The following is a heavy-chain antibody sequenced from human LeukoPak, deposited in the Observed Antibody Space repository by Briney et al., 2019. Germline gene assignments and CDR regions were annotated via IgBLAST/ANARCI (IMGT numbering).Heavy chain of an antibody. V-gene: IGHV3-72*01. D-gene: IGHD5-24*01. CDR2: SRNKANGYST. CDR3: ARATSRQGYRSMDV. CDR1: GFTFSDHY. Sequence: GRSLRLSCAASGFTFSDHYMDWVRQAPGKGLEWVGRSRNKANGYSTEYAASVKVRFAISRDDSKNSVYLQMDSLKTEDTAVYYCARATSRQGYRSMDVWGQGATVTVSS. J-gene: IGHJ6*02.